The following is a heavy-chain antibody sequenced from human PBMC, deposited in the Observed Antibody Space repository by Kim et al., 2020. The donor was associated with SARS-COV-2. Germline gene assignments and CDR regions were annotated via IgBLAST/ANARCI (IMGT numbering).Heavy chain of an antibody. D-gene: IGHD3-22*01. V-gene: IGHV4-39*07. CDR1: GGSIRSSSYY. CDR3: ARVHRVNSYDSSGPIDY. Sequence: SETLSLTCTVSGGSIRSSSYYWGWIRQPPGKGLEWIGSIYYSGSTYYNPSLKSRVTISVDTSKNQFSLKLSSVTAADTAVYYCARVHRVNSYDSSGPIDYWGQGTLVSVSS. J-gene: IGHJ4*02. CDR2: IYYSGST.